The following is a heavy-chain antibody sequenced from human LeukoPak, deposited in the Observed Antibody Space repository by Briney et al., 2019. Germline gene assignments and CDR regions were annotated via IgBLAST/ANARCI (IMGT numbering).Heavy chain of an antibody. D-gene: IGHD3-22*01. V-gene: IGHV4-61*05. CDR3: ARVLDSSGYFAIDY. CDR1: GGSISSSSYY. CDR2: IHDSGRT. Sequence: SETLSPTCTVSGGSISSSSYYWGWIRQPPGKGLEWIGYIHDSGRTTYNSSLKSRVTISEDTSKNQFSLKLTSVTAADTAVYYCARVLDSSGYFAIDYWGQGTLVTVSS. J-gene: IGHJ4*02.